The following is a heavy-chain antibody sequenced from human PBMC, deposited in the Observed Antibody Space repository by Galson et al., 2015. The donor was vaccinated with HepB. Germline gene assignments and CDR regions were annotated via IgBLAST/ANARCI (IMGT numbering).Heavy chain of an antibody. CDR1: GDSVSSNSAA. CDR2: TYYRSKWYN. V-gene: IGHV6-1*01. J-gene: IGHJ6*02. Sequence: CAISGDSVSSNSAAWNWIRQSPSRGLEWLGRTYYRSKWYNDYAVSVKSRITINPDTSKNQFSLQLNSVTPEDTAVYYCARDIAVAGTIGYYYYYGMDVWGQGTTVTVSS. D-gene: IGHD6-19*01. CDR3: ARDIAVAGTIGYYYYYGMDV.